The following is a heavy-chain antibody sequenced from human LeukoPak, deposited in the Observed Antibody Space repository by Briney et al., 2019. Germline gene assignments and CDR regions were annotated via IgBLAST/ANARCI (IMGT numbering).Heavy chain of an antibody. CDR1: GGSISSYY. D-gene: IGHD6-13*01. CDR2: IYYSGSI. Sequence: SETLSLTCTVSGGSISSYYWSWIRQPPGKGLEWIGYIYYSGSINYNPSLKSRVTISVDTSKNQFSLKLSSVTAADTAVYYCASAYRAAAGTSVFDYWGQGTLVTVSS. V-gene: IGHV4-59*08. CDR3: ASAYRAAAGTSVFDY. J-gene: IGHJ4*02.